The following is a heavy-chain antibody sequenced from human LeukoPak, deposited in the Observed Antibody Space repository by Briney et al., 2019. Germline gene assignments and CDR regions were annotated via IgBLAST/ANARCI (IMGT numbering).Heavy chain of an antibody. CDR3: ARGYGDYREFVWFDP. Sequence: SQTLSLTCTVSGGSISSGDYYWSWIRQPPGKGLEWIGYIYYSGSTYYNPSLKSRVTISVDTSKNQFSLKLSSVTAADTAVYYCARGYGDYREFVWFDPWGQGTLVTVSS. CDR1: GGSISSGDYY. D-gene: IGHD4-17*01. CDR2: IYYSGST. V-gene: IGHV4-30-4*01. J-gene: IGHJ5*02.